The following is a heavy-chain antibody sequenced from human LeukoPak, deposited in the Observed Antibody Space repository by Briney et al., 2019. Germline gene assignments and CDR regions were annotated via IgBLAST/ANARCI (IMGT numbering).Heavy chain of an antibody. D-gene: IGHD2-15*01. CDR3: ARRCSGGSCYSGPFDY. Sequence: GEFLKISCKCSGYSFTSYWIGWVRQMPGKGLEWMGIIYPGDSDTRYSPSFQGQVTISADKSISTAYLQWSSLKASDTAMYYCARRCSGGSCYSGPFDYWGQGTLVTVSS. J-gene: IGHJ4*02. CDR2: IYPGDSDT. CDR1: GYSFTSYW. V-gene: IGHV5-51*01.